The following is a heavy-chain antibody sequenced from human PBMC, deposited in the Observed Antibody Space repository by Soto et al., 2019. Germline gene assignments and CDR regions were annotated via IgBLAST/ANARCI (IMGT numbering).Heavy chain of an antibody. CDR3: AKELIYGYNSGRPFDS. J-gene: IGHJ4*02. Sequence: EVQLLESGGGLVQPGGSLRLSCAASGFTFSSFAMSWVRQAPGKGLEWVSAIGSRGDSTYYADSVKGRFTISRDNSKNTLYLQMNSLRAEDTAVYYCAKELIYGYNSGRPFDSWGQGTLVTVSS. V-gene: IGHV3-23*01. D-gene: IGHD6-19*01. CDR2: IGSRGDST. CDR1: GFTFSSFA.